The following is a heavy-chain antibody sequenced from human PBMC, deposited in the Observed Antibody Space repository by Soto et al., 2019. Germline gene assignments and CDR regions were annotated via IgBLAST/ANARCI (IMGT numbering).Heavy chain of an antibody. CDR1: GFTFNNYA. V-gene: IGHV3-30*04. Sequence: QVQLVESGGGVVQPGRSLRLSCAASGFTFNNYAMHWVRQAPGKGLEWVAGILNDGSNKNYADSVKGRFIISRDNSQNTVYLQMNSLRLEDTSLYYCTRGWDAYDWGDVVDIWGQGTMVIVSS. CDR3: TRGWDAYDWGDVVDI. CDR2: ILNDGSNK. J-gene: IGHJ3*02. D-gene: IGHD3-10*02.